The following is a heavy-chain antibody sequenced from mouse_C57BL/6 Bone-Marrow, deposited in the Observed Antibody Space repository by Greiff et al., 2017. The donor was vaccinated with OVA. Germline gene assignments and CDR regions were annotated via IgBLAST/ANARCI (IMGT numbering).Heavy chain of an antibody. CDR3: ARHDDYDPRRYYAMDY. D-gene: IGHD2-4*01. Sequence: EVKVEESGGDLVKPGGSLKLSCAASGFTFSSYGMSWVRQTPDKRLEWVATISSGGSYTYYPDSVKGRFTISRDNAKNTLYLQMSSLKSEDTAMYYCARHDDYDPRRYYAMDYWGQGTSVTVSS. V-gene: IGHV5-6*02. CDR1: GFTFSSYG. J-gene: IGHJ4*01. CDR2: ISSGGSYT.